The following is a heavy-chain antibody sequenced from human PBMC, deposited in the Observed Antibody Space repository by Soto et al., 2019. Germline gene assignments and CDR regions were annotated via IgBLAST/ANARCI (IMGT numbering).Heavy chain of an antibody. J-gene: IGHJ4*02. CDR3: ARDEVATGSDY. V-gene: IGHV3-21*01. CDR2: ISSSSSYI. D-gene: IGHD5-12*01. CDR1: GFTFSSYS. Sequence: EVQLVESGGGLVKPGGSLRLSCAASGFTFSSYSMNWVRQAPGKGLEWVSSISSSSSYIYYADSVKGRFTISRDNAKNALYLQMNSLRAEDTAVYYCARDEVATGSDYWGQGTLVTVSS.